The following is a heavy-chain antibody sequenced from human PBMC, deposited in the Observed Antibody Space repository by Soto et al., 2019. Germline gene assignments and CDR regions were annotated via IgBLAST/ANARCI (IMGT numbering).Heavy chain of an antibody. CDR1: GFAFSSYA. CDR3: AKGILSATIGPYAMDV. CDR2: ISYDGNYI. J-gene: IGHJ6*02. V-gene: IGHV3-30*18. D-gene: IGHD3-16*01. Sequence: GGSLRLSCEASGFAFSSYAMHWVRQAPGKGLEWVGVISYDGNYIYYADSVKGRFTISRDNSKNTLYVQVNSLRPEDTAVYYCAKGILSATIGPYAMDVWGQGTTVTVSS.